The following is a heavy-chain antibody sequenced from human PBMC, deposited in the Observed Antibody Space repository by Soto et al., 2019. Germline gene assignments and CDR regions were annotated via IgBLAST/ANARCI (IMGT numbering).Heavy chain of an antibody. D-gene: IGHD2-21*01. CDR2: IWYDGSNK. V-gene: IGHV3-33*06. Sequence: QVQLVESGGGVVQPGRSLRLSCAASGFSFTTYGMHWVRQAPGEGLEWVAVIWYDGSNKYYADSVKGRFTISRDTSKNTLYRQMNSLRAEDTAGYYCAKDRGGGAVVPDYWGQGTLVTVSS. CDR3: AKDRGGGAVVPDY. J-gene: IGHJ4*02. CDR1: GFSFTTYG.